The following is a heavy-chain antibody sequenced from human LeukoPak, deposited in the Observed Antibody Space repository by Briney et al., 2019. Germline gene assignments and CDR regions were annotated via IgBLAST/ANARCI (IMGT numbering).Heavy chain of an antibody. CDR1: GGSFSGYY. V-gene: IGHV4-34*01. CDR3: AIPYGSGSYYFDY. Sequence: SETLSLTCAVYGGSFSGYYWSWIRQPPGKGLEWIGEINHSGSTNYNPSLKRRVTISVDTSKNQFSLKLSSLTAADTAVYYCAIPYGSGSYYFDYWGQGTLVTVSS. D-gene: IGHD3-10*01. CDR2: INHSGST. J-gene: IGHJ4*02.